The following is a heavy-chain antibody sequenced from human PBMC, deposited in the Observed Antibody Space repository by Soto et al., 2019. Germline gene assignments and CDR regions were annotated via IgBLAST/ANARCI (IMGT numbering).Heavy chain of an antibody. Sequence: QVQLVESGGGVVQPGRSLRLSCAASGFTFSSYGMHWVRQAPGNGLEWVAVISYDGSNKYYADSVKGRFTISRDNSKNTLYLQMNSLRAEDTAVYYCAKDYRYYDFWSGYPPHYYYYYMDVWGKGTTVTVSS. D-gene: IGHD3-3*01. J-gene: IGHJ6*03. CDR2: ISYDGSNK. V-gene: IGHV3-30*18. CDR1: GFTFSSYG. CDR3: AKDYRYYDFWSGYPPHYYYYYMDV.